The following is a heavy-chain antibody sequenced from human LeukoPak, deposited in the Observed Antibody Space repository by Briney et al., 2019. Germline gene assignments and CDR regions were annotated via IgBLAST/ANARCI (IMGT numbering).Heavy chain of an antibody. CDR3: AKDQTAKVGATLDY. Sequence: GASLRLSCAAFGFTFSSYAMSWVRQAPGKGLEWVSAISGSGGSTYYADSVKGRFTISRDNSKNTLYLQMNSLRAEDTAVYYCAKDQTAKVGATLDYWGQGTLVTVSS. CDR2: ISGSGGST. D-gene: IGHD1-26*01. CDR1: GFTFSSYA. V-gene: IGHV3-23*01. J-gene: IGHJ4*02.